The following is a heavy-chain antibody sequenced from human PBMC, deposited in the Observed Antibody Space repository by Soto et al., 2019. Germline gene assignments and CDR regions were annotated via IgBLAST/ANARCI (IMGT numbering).Heavy chain of an antibody. CDR1: GFIFSHYA. D-gene: IGHD1-1*01. V-gene: IGHV3-23*04. CDR2: IGGGGDDT. Sequence: VQLVESGGGVVQPGRSLRLSCAASGFIFSHYAMSWVRQAPGKGLEWVSGIGGGGDDTNYADSVKGRFTISRDNSKNTLFLQMNSLRVEDTAVYYCAKDAVPRNDLWDYFEFGGQGTLVTVSS. J-gene: IGHJ4*02. CDR3: AKDAVPRNDLWDYFEF.